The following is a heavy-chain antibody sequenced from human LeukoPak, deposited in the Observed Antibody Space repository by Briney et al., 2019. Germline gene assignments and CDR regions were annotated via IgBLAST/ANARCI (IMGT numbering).Heavy chain of an antibody. D-gene: IGHD5-12*01. CDR2: IDGAGSVT. V-gene: IGHV3-7*01. CDR1: GFTFTSSW. CDR3: ATDSGYNAFDV. J-gene: IGHJ3*01. Sequence: GGSLRLSCAASGFTFTSSWMCWVRQAPGKGLEWLANIDGAGSVTNYVHSVRGRFTISRDNAKKSLYLQMNSLRVENTAVYYCATDSGYNAFDVWGQGTMVSVPS.